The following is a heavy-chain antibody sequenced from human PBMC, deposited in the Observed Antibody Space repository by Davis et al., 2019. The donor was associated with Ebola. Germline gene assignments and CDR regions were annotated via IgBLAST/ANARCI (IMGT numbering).Heavy chain of an antibody. Sequence: GGSLRLSCAASGFTFSYYSINWVRQAPGKGLEWVSSISRSSSYIYYSDSVKGRFTISRDDAENSLYLQMNSLRAEDTAVYYCAKINVVVTAMRFDYWGQGTLVTVSS. CDR2: ISRSSSYI. J-gene: IGHJ4*02. D-gene: IGHD2-21*02. CDR3: AKINVVVTAMRFDY. CDR1: GFTFSYYS. V-gene: IGHV3-21*01.